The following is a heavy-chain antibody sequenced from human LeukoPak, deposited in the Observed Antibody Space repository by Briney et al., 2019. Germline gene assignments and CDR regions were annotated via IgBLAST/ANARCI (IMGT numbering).Heavy chain of an antibody. CDR3: ARAPYYDFWSGFENPRGGAFDI. D-gene: IGHD3-3*01. CDR2: IYHSGST. Sequence: SETLSLTCTVSGYSISSGYYWGWIRQPPGKGLEWIGSIYHSGSTYYNPSLKSRVTISVDTSKNQFSLKLSSVTAADTAVYYCARAPYYDFWSGFENPRGGAFDIWGQGTMVTVSS. V-gene: IGHV4-38-2*02. CDR1: GYSISSGYY. J-gene: IGHJ3*02.